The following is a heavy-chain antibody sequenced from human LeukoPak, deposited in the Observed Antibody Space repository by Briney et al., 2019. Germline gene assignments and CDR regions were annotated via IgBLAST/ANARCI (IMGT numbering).Heavy chain of an antibody. CDR1: GFTFSSYA. CDR3: AGGSSWYRGIDY. Sequence: GWSLRLSCAASGFTFSSYAMYWVRQAAGKGLEYVSAISTNGGSTYYANSVKGRFTISRDNSKNTLYLQMGSLRAEDMGVYYCAGGSSWYRGIDYWGQGTLVTVSS. CDR2: ISTNGGST. J-gene: IGHJ4*02. D-gene: IGHD6-13*01. V-gene: IGHV3-64*01.